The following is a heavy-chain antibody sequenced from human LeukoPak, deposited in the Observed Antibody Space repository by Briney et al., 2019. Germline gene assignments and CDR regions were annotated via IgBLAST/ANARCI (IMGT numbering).Heavy chain of an antibody. D-gene: IGHD2-15*01. CDR2: IYTSGST. V-gene: IGHV4-4*07. CDR3: ARDALPPYCSGGSCYSKAFDI. Sequence: SSETLSLTCTVSGGSISSYYWSWLRQPAGKGLEWIGRIYTSGSTNYNPSLKSRVTMSVDTSKNQFSLKLSSVTAADTAVYYCARDALPPYCSGGSCYSKAFDIWGQGTMVTVSS. J-gene: IGHJ3*02. CDR1: GGSISSYY.